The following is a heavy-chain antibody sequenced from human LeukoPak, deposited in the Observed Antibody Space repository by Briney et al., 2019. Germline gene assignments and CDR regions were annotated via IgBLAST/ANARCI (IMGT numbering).Heavy chain of an antibody. Sequence: GGSLRLSCGASGFTFSSYWMSWVRQAPGKGLEWVANIKQDGSEKYYVDSVKGRFTISRDNAKNSLNLQMNSLRAEDTAVYYCARDLRYCSGGSCKDAFDIWGQGTMVTVSS. J-gene: IGHJ3*02. CDR2: IKQDGSEK. V-gene: IGHV3-7*01. CDR1: GFTFSSYW. D-gene: IGHD2-15*01. CDR3: ARDLRYCSGGSCKDAFDI.